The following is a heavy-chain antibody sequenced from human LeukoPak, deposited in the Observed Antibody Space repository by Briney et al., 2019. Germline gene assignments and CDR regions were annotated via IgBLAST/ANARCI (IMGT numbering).Heavy chain of an antibody. CDR2: IYYSGDT. CDR3: ARGHSNNYPWGAFDI. Sequence: SETLSLTCTVSGGSISSYYWSWIRQPPGKGLEWIGYIYYSGDTNYNPSLKSRVTISVDTSKDQFSLKLSSLTAAAKAVYYCARGHSNNYPWGAFDIWGQGTMVTVSS. CDR1: GGSISSYY. D-gene: IGHD4-11*01. V-gene: IGHV4-59*01. J-gene: IGHJ3*02.